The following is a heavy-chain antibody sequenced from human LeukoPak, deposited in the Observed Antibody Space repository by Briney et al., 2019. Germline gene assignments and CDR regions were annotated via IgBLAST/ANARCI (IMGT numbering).Heavy chain of an antibody. Sequence: GGSLRLSCAVSGFTFSGYSMKWVRQAPGKGLEWDSYISSSTTTIYHADSVKGRFTVSRHNAKNSLYLQIDSLRVEDTAVYYCATDREDYDSSGYYLSDAFDIWGQGTMVTVSS. D-gene: IGHD3-22*01. J-gene: IGHJ3*02. CDR3: ATDREDYDSSGYYLSDAFDI. CDR1: GFTFSGYS. CDR2: ISSSTTTI. V-gene: IGHV3-48*01.